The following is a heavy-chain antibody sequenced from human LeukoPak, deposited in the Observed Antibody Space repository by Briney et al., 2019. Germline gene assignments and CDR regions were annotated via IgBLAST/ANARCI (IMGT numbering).Heavy chain of an antibody. J-gene: IGHJ5*02. CDR3: ARRLTQYDCFDP. Sequence: SQTLSLTCAISGDSVSSNSVTWNWIRQSPSRGLGWLGRTYYRSTWYNDYAVSVRGRITVNPDTSKNQFSLHLNSVTPEDTAVYYCARRLTQYDCFDPWGQGILVTISS. V-gene: IGHV6-1*01. D-gene: IGHD2-2*01. CDR2: TYYRSTWYN. CDR1: GDSVSSNSVT.